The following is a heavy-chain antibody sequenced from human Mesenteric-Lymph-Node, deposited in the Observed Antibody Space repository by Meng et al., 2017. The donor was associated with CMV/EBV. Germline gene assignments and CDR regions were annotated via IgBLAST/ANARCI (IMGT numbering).Heavy chain of an antibody. J-gene: IGHJ6*02. Sequence: GESLKISCAASGFTFSSLSMVWVRQAPGKGLEWVSSISSSSTYIYYVDSVQGRFTVSRDNAKNSLYLQMNSLRAEDTAVYFCARNGDFWSGNSFHGMDVWGQGTTVTVSS. CDR3: ARNGDFWSGNSFHGMDV. D-gene: IGHD3-3*01. V-gene: IGHV3-21*01. CDR1: GFTFSSLS. CDR2: ISSSSTYI.